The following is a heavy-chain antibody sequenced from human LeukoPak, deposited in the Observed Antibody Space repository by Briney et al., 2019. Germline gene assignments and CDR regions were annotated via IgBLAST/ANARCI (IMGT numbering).Heavy chain of an antibody. D-gene: IGHD2-21*01. V-gene: IGHV3-15*07. CDR3: TRGEFNFDY. CDR2: IKGRTDGGTT. J-gene: IGHJ4*02. Sequence: GGSLRLSCAAPGFIFSDTWMNWVRQAPGKGLEWVGHIKGRTDGGTTDYAAPVKGRFTISRDDSKNTLDLHMNSLKTEDTAVYFCTRGEFNFDYWDQGTLVTVSS. CDR1: GFIFSDTW.